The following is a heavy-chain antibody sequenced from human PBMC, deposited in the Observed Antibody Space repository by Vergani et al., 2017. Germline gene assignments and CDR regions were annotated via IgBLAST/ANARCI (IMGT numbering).Heavy chain of an antibody. Sequence: EVQLVQSGAEVKKPGESLKISCKGSGYSFTSYWIGWVRQMPGKGLEWMGIIYPGDSDTRYSPSFQGQVTISADKSISTAYLQWSSLKASDTAMYYCASRSRGYSSSWYYFDYWGRGTLVTVSS. J-gene: IGHJ4*01. D-gene: IGHD6-13*01. CDR2: IYPGDSDT. V-gene: IGHV5-51*01. CDR3: ASRSRGYSSSWYYFDY. CDR1: GYSFTSYW.